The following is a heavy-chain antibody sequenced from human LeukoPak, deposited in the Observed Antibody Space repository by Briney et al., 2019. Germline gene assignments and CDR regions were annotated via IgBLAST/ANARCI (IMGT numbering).Heavy chain of an antibody. CDR1: RFTFSSYG. CDR3: ARDDDTSSHYSRFDY. D-gene: IGHD3-22*01. CDR2: IWSDGSKK. V-gene: IGHV3-33*01. J-gene: IGHJ4*02. Sequence: GGSLRLSCAASRFTFSSYGMHWVRQAPGKGLEWVAVIWSDGSKKYYADSVKGRFTVSRDDSKSTLYLQMNSLRVEDTALYFCARDDDTSSHYSRFDYWGQGTLVTVSS.